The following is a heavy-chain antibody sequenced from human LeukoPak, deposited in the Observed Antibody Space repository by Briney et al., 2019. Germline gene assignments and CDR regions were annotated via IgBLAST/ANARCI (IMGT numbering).Heavy chain of an antibody. Sequence: RGESLKISCKASGYSFTSYWTGWVRQMPGKGLEWMGIIYPGDSGTTYSPSFQGQVTISADKSITTAYLQWSSLKASDTAMYYCAGDFGSESGVGYWGQGTLVTVSS. J-gene: IGHJ4*02. D-gene: IGHD3-10*01. CDR2: IYPGDSGT. CDR3: AGDFGSESGVGY. CDR1: GYSFTSYW. V-gene: IGHV5-51*01.